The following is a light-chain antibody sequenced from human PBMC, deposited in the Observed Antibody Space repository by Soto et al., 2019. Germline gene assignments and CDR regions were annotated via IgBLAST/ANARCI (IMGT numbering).Light chain of an antibody. CDR2: DAS. CDR3: QQRSNWPPT. Sequence: EIVMTQSPATLSVSPGERATLSCRASQNVRSNLAWYQQKPGQAPRLLIYDASNRATGIPARFSGSGSGTDFTLTISSLEPEDFAVYYCQQRSNWPPTFGQGTRLEI. V-gene: IGKV3-11*01. J-gene: IGKJ5*01. CDR1: QNVRSN.